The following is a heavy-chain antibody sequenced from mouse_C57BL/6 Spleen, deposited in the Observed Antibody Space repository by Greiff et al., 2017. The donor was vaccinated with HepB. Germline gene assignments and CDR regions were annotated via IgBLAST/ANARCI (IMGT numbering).Heavy chain of an antibody. CDR3: ARSGDYDGSIYERYFDY. V-gene: IGHV1-81*01. D-gene: IGHD1-1*01. CDR1: GYTFTSYG. CDR2: IYPRSGNT. J-gene: IGHJ2*01. Sequence: QVQLQQSGAELARPGASVKLSCKASGYTFTSYGISWVKQRTGQGLEWIGEIYPRSGNTYYNEKFKGKATLTADKSSSTAYMELRSLTSEDSAVYFCARSGDYDGSIYERYFDYWGQGTTLTVSS.